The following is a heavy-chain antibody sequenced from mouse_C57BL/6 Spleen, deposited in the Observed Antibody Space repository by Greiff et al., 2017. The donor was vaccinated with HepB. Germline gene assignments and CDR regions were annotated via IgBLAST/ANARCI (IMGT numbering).Heavy chain of an antibody. V-gene: IGHV1-15*01. CDR3: TRWDGYHPY. D-gene: IGHD2-3*01. J-gene: IGHJ2*01. Sequence: QVQLKESGAELVRPGASVTLSCKASGYTFTDYEMHWVKQTPVHGLEWIGAIDPETGGTAYNQKFKGKAILTADKSSSTAYMELRSLTSEDSAVYYCTRWDGYHPYWGQGTTLTVSS. CDR1: GYTFTDYE. CDR2: IDPETGGT.